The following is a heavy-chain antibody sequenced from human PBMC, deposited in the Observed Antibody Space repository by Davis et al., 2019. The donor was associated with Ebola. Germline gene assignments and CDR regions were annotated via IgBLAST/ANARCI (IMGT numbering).Heavy chain of an antibody. CDR3: ATCGFCISSSGIDY. Sequence: PGGSLRLSCEASGFSFTNYAMNWVRQGPGRGLEWVSGISGAGYNTYHADSVKGRFTISIDNSKNTLYLQMNSLSADDTAVYYCATCGFCISSSGIDYRGQGTLVTVSS. V-gene: IGHV3-23*01. CDR1: GFSFTNYA. CDR2: ISGAGYNT. D-gene: IGHD6-19*01. J-gene: IGHJ4*02.